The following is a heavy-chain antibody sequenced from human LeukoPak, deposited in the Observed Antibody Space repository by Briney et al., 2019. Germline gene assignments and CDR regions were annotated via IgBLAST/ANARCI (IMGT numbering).Heavy chain of an antibody. V-gene: IGHV4-30-2*01. CDR1: GGSISSGGYS. CDR2: IYHSGST. J-gene: IGHJ4*02. CDR3: ARVSGDGSHFDY. D-gene: IGHD4-17*01. Sequence: PSQTLSLTCAVSGGSISSGGYSWSWIRQPPGKGLEWIGYIYHSGSTYYNPSLKSRVTISVDRSKNQFSLKLSSVTAADTAVYYCARVSGDGSHFDYWGQGTLVTVSS.